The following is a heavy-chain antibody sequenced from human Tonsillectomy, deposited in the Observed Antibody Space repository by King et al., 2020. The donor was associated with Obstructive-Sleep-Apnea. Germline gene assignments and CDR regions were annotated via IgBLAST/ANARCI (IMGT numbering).Heavy chain of an antibody. J-gene: IGHJ2*01. V-gene: IGHV3-7*03. Sequence: VQLVESGGGLVQPWGSLRLSCAASGFTFSSYWMSWCRQAPGKGLEWVANIKQEGSEKYYVDSVKGRFTISRDNAKNSLYLQMNSLRAEDTAVYYCAREASSSWSYWYFDLWGRGTLVTVSS. CDR3: AREASSSWSYWYFDL. CDR2: IKQEGSEK. CDR1: GFTFSSYW. D-gene: IGHD6-13*01.